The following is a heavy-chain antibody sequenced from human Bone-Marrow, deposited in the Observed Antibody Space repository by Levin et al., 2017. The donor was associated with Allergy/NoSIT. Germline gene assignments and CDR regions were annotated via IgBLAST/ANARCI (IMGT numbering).Heavy chain of an antibody. Sequence: KISCKASGGTFSSYAISWVRQAPGQGLEWMGGIIPIFGTANYAQKFQGRVTITADKSTSTAYMELSSLRSEDTAVYYCARDQAYCSSTSCYLGIRGNWFDPWGQGTLVTVSS. J-gene: IGHJ5*02. CDR2: IIPIFGTA. CDR3: ARDQAYCSSTSCYLGIRGNWFDP. D-gene: IGHD2-2*01. V-gene: IGHV1-69*06. CDR1: GGTFSSYA.